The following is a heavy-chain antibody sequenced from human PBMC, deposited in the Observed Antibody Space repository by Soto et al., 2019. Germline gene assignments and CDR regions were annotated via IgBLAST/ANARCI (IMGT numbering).Heavy chain of an antibody. CDR1: GFTFSSYG. CDR2: ISCDGRNK. D-gene: IGHD4-17*01. V-gene: IGHV3-30*18. J-gene: IGHJ4*02. Sequence: GGSLRLSCAASGFTFSSYGMHWVRQAPGKGLEWVAVISCDGRNKYYADAVKRRFTISRDNSKNTLYLQTNSLRAEDTAVYYCAKDRGALRWSEEHYYFDYWGQGTLVTVSS. CDR3: AKDRGALRWSEEHYYFDY.